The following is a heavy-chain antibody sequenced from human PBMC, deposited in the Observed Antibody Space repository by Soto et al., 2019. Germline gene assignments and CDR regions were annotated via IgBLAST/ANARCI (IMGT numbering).Heavy chain of an antibody. D-gene: IGHD3-22*01. CDR2: IIPIFGTA. CDR3: ARDRGPSSGYYPYWFDP. J-gene: IGHJ5*02. V-gene: IGHV1-69*12. CDR1: GGTFSSYA. Sequence: QVQLVQSGAEVKKPGSSVKVSCKASGGTFSSYAITWVRQAPGQGLEWMVGIIPIFGTANYAQKFQARVTITADESTSTAYMELSSLRSEDTAVYYCARDRGPSSGYYPYWFDPWGRGTLVTVSS.